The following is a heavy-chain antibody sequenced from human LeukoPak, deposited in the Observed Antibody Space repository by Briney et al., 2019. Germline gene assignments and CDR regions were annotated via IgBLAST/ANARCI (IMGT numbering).Heavy chain of an antibody. CDR3: ARGRYSSRSGGYYFDI. D-gene: IGHD2-2*01. CDR1: GFTLSSDW. V-gene: IGHV3-7*01. J-gene: IGHJ4*02. Sequence: GGSLRLSCVVSGFTLSSDWMSCVRQAPGKGLEWGANIKKDGIEKYYVESVKGRFTISRDNAKNSLYLQMNSLRAEDTAVYYCARGRYSSRSGGYYFDIWGQGTLVTVSS. CDR2: IKKDGIEK.